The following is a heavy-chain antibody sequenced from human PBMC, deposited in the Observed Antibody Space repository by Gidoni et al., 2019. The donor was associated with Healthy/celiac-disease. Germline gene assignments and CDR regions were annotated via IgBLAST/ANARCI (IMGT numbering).Heavy chain of an antibody. CDR3: ARDRGWLVPEASINVLTLTPYFDY. J-gene: IGHJ4*02. V-gene: IGHV3-30-3*01. Sequence: QVQLVESGGGVVQPGRSLRTSCAASGFTFSSYAMHWVRPAPGKGLEWVAVISYDGSNKYYADSVKGRFTISRDNSKNTLYLQMNSLRAEDTAVYYCARDRGWLVPEASINVLTLTPYFDYWGQGTLVTVSS. CDR2: ISYDGSNK. D-gene: IGHD6-19*01. CDR1: GFTFSSYA.